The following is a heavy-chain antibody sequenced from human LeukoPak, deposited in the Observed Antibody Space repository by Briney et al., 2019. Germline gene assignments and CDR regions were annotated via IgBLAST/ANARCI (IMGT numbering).Heavy chain of an antibody. CDR2: INSDGSST. V-gene: IGHV3-74*01. J-gene: IGHJ4*02. D-gene: IGHD3-3*01. CDR1: GFTFSSFW. Sequence: GGSLRLSCAASGFTFSSFWMHWVRQAPGKGLVWVSRINSDGSSTNYADSVKGRFTISRDNSKNTLYLQMNSLRAEDTAVYYCARSHATPFGVADYWGQGTLVTVSS. CDR3: ARSHATPFGVADY.